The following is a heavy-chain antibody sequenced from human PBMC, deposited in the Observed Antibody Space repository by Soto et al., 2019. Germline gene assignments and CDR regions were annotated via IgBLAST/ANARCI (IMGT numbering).Heavy chain of an antibody. V-gene: IGHV1-46*01. J-gene: IGHJ6*02. Sequence: DSVKVSCKASGGTFSSYAISWVRQAPGQGLEWMGVINPSGGSTSYAQKFQGRVTMTRDTSTSTVYMELSSLRSEDTAVYYCASRYCISTSCYDDYYYYGMDVWGQGTTVTVSS. D-gene: IGHD2-2*01. CDR1: GGTFSSYA. CDR3: ASRYCISTSCYDDYYYYGMDV. CDR2: INPSGGST.